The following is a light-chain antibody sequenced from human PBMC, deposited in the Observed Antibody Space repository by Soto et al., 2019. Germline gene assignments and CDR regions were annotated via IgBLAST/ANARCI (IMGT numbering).Light chain of an antibody. V-gene: IGKV1-5*01. CDR1: QSISSW. CDR3: QQYDTNHPT. J-gene: IGKJ1*01. Sequence: DIQMTQSPATLSASIGDRVTITCRASQSISSWLAWYQQKPGKPPKLLIYDASKLENGVPSRFSGSGSGTEFSLAISGLQSDDFATYYCQQYDTNHPTFGQGTKVEIK. CDR2: DAS.